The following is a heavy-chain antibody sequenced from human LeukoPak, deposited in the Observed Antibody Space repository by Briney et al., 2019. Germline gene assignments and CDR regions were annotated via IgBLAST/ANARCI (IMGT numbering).Heavy chain of an antibody. CDR1: GFRFSNYA. V-gene: IGHV3-23*01. J-gene: IGHJ4*02. D-gene: IGHD3-16*01. Sequence: GGSLRLSCAASGFRFSNYAMSWVRQAPGKGLEWVSVIISSSCSTFYADAVQGRFTISRDNYKNTMYLQMNRLRDADTAVYYCAKEGYDYVEIGYFDFWGQGTLVTVYS. CDR3: AKEGYDYVEIGYFDF. CDR2: IISSSCST.